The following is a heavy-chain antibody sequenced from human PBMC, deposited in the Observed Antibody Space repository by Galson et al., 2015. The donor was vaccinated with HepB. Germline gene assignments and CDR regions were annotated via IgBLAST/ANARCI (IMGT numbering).Heavy chain of an antibody. V-gene: IGHV1-24*01. CDR1: GYTLTELS. CDR3: ATGGSTY. Sequence: SVKVSCKVSGYTLTELSMHWVRQAPGKGLEWMGGFDPEDGETIYAQKFQGRVTMTKDTSTDTAYMELSSLRSDDTAVYYCATGGSTYWGQGTLVTVSS. CDR2: FDPEDGET. J-gene: IGHJ4*02. D-gene: IGHD3-10*01.